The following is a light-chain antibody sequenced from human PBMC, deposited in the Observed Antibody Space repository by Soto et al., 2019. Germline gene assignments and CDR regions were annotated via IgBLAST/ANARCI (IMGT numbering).Light chain of an antibody. CDR1: SSDIGTYNY. CDR3: YSCSRSSGTRYV. Sequence: QSALTQPASVSGSPGQSITISCTGTSSDIGTYNYVPWYQQHPGQAPKLMIYDVSNRPSGVSDRFSGSKSGNTASLTISGLQAEDEADYYCYSCSRSSGTRYVFGTGTKVTVL. CDR2: DVS. J-gene: IGLJ1*01. V-gene: IGLV2-14*03.